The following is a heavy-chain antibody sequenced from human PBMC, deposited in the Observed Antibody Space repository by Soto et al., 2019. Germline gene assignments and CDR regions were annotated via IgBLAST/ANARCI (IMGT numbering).Heavy chain of an antibody. V-gene: IGHV3-23*01. D-gene: IGHD4-4*01. CDR3: AKALAVSNNFFDP. Sequence: EVQLLESGGGLVQPGGSLRLSCEVSGFTFSNYAMSWVRQAPGKGLEWVSAISGSAGNTYYADSVKGRFTIARDKSKNTLHLQMNSLRADDTAIYYCAKALAVSNNFFDPWRQGTLVTVSS. J-gene: IGHJ5*02. CDR2: ISGSAGNT. CDR1: GFTFSNYA.